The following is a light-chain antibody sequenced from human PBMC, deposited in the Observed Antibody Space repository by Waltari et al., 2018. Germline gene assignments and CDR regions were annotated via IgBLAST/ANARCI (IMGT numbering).Light chain of an antibody. CDR3: QQYNNWPRT. V-gene: IGKV3-15*01. J-gene: IGKJ1*01. Sequence: EIVMTQSPATLSVSPGERATLSCRASQSVSSNFAWYQQKPGQAPRLLIYGASTRATGIPARFSGSESETEFSLTISSLQSEDFAVYYCQQYNNWPRTFGQGTKVEIK. CDR2: GAS. CDR1: QSVSSN.